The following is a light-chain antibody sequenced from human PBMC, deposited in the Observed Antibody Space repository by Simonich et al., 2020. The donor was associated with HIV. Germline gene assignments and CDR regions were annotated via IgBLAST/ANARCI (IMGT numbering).Light chain of an antibody. J-gene: IGKJ1*01. CDR2: WAP. CDR1: QSVLHSTNNKKS. V-gene: IGKV4-1*01. Sequence: DIVMTQSPDSLAVSLGERATINCKSSQSVLHSTNNKKSLAWYQKKPGQPPNLRIYWAPTRESGVPDRFSGSGSGTDFTLTISSLQAEDVAVYYCQQYYSTPRTFGQGTKVEIK. CDR3: QQYYSTPRT.